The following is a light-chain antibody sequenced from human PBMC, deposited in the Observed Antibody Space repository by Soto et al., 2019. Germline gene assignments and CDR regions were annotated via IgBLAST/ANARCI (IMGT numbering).Light chain of an antibody. Sequence: AIRMTQSPSSLSASTGDRVTITCRASQGISSYLAWYQQKPGKAPKLMIYAASTLQSGVPSRFSGSGSGTDCTLTISSLQPEDFATYYCLQDYNYPWTFGQGTKVDIK. CDR3: LQDYNYPWT. CDR2: AAS. CDR1: QGISSY. J-gene: IGKJ1*01. V-gene: IGKV1-8*01.